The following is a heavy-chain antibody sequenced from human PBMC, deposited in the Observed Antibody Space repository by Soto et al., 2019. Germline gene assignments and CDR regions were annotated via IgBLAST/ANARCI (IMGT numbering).Heavy chain of an antibody. CDR3: AHAGDYDLFTFDH. J-gene: IGHJ4*02. Sequence: QITLKESGPTLVIPAQHLTLTCDFSGFYLTSSHMCVAWIRHPPGKALEWLALIYWDDDKRYSPSLKNRLAISKDTSRNHVVLTITNVDPVDTATYFCAHAGDYDLFTFDHWGPGTMVTVSS. V-gene: IGHV2-5*02. D-gene: IGHD4-17*01. CDR1: GFYLTSSHMC. CDR2: IYWDDDK.